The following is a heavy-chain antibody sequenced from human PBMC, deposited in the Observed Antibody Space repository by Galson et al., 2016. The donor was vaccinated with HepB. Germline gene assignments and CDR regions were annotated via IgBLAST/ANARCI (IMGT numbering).Heavy chain of an antibody. J-gene: IGHJ4*02. D-gene: IGHD1-26*01. Sequence: SLRLSCAASGFTFSTYAMRWVRQSPGKGLEWVAIISYDGSNKYYADSVKGRFSISRDNSKNTLSLHMNSLRAEDTAVYYCARGRSGSYFDYWGQGTLVTVSS. V-gene: IGHV3-30*04. CDR3: ARGRSGSYFDY. CDR1: GFTFSTYA. CDR2: ISYDGSNK.